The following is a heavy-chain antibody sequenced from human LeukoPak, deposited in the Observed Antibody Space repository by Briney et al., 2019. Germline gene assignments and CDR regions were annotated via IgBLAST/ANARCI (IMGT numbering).Heavy chain of an antibody. CDR2: ISYDGSNK. CDR1: GFTFSSYA. D-gene: IGHD6-25*01. Sequence: GRSLRLSCAASGFTFSSYAMHWVRQAPGKGLEWVAVISYDGSNKYYADSVKGRFTISRDNSKNTLYLQMNSLRAEDTAVYYCGRKERVYYYYYGMDVWGQGTKVTVSS. CDR3: GRKERVYYYYYGMDV. J-gene: IGHJ6*02. V-gene: IGHV3-30-3*01.